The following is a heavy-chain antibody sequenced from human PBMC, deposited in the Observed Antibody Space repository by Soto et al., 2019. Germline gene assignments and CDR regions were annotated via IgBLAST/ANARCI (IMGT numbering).Heavy chain of an antibody. J-gene: IGHJ2*01. D-gene: IGHD4-17*01. V-gene: IGHV4-39*01. CDR2: IYYSGST. CDR3: ARHRAPPVTWYFAL. CDR1: GGSISSSSYY. Sequence: QLQLQESGPGLVKPSETLSLTCTVSGGSISSSSYYWGWIRQPPGKGLEWIGSIYYSGSTYYNPSLQSRVTISVATPKNQCSLKLSSVTAAATAAYYCARHRAPPVTWYFALWGRGTLVTVSS.